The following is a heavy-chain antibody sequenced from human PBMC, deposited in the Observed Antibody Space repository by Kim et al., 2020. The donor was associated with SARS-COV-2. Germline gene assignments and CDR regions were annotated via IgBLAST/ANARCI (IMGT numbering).Heavy chain of an antibody. D-gene: IGHD3-10*01. CDR2: IRSKAYGGTT. Sequence: GGSLRLSCTASGFTFGDYAMSWFRQAPGKGLEWVGFIRSKAYGGTTEYAASVKGRFTISRDDSKSIAYLQMNSLKTEDTAVYYCTIGSGSGSYYNSGGMDVWGQGTTVTVSS. J-gene: IGHJ6*02. V-gene: IGHV3-49*03. CDR3: TIGSGSGSYYNSGGMDV. CDR1: GFTFGDYA.